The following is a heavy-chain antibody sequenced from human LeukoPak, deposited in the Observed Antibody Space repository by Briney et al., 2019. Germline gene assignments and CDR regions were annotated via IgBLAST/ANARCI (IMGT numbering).Heavy chain of an antibody. CDR1: GFTLSDYY. J-gene: IGHJ4*02. CDR3: ARGMITFGGVILY. Sequence: NSGGSLRLSCAASGFTLSDYYMSWIRQAPGKGLEWVSYISSSGSTLYYADSVKGRFTISRDNAKNSLYLQMNSLRAEDTAVYYCARGMITFGGVILYWGQGTLVTVSS. V-gene: IGHV3-11*01. D-gene: IGHD3-16*01. CDR2: ISSSGSTL.